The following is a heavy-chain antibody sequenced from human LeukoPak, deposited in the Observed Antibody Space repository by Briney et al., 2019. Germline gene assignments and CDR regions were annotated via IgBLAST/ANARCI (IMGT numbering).Heavy chain of an antibody. V-gene: IGHV4-39*07. CDR2: IYYSGST. Sequence: SQTLSLTCTVSGGSISSSSYYWGWIRQPPGKGLEWIGSIYYSGSTYYNPSLKSRVTISVDTSKNQFSLKLSSVTAADTAVYYCARGKASGMDDAFDIWGQGTMVTVSS. D-gene: IGHD1-26*01. CDR3: ARGKASGMDDAFDI. J-gene: IGHJ3*02. CDR1: GGSISSSSYY.